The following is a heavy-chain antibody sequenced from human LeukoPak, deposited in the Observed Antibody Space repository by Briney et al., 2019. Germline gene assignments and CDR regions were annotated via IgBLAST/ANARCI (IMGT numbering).Heavy chain of an antibody. D-gene: IGHD1-7*01. CDR1: GASINSHY. CDR3: ARGTGNWNFGV. J-gene: IGHJ4*02. V-gene: IGHV4-59*11. CDR2: SFYSGST. Sequence: SQTLSLTCTVSGASINSHYWSWFRQSPGKGLEWIGHSFYSGSTNYSPSLRSRVTISVDRPNNKFSLRLRSVTAADTAIYYCARGTGNWNFGVWGRGSLIIVSS.